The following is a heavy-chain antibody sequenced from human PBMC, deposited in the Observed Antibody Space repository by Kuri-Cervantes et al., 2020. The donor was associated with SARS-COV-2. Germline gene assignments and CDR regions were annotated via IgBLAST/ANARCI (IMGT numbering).Heavy chain of an antibody. CDR3: ARRESWKGDLDI. CDR2: IYSGGGT. Sequence: GEAQKISCAASGFTVSSNYISWVRQAPGKGLGWVSVIYSGGGTYYADSVKGRFTITTDNYTNTSYLQLNSLRAEDTAVYYCARRESWKGDLDIWGQGTTVTVSS. D-gene: IGHD1-1*01. CDR1: GFTVSSNY. J-gene: IGHJ3*02. V-gene: IGHV3-53*01.